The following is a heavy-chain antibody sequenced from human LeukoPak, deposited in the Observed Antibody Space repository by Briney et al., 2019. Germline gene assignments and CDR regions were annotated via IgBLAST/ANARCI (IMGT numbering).Heavy chain of an antibody. CDR3: AAPSVVAAFQR. CDR1: GFTFSSYW. D-gene: IGHD2-15*01. CDR2: INSDGSST. Sequence: GGSLRLSCAASGFTFSSYWMHWVRQLPGKGLVWVSRINSDGSSTSYADSVKGRFTISRDNAKNTLYLQMNSLRAEDTAVYFCAAPSVVAAFQRWGQGTLVSVSS. J-gene: IGHJ1*01. V-gene: IGHV3-74*01.